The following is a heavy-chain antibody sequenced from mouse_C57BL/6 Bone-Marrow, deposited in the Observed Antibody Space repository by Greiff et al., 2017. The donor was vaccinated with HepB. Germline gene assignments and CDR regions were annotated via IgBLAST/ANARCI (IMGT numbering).Heavy chain of an antibody. V-gene: IGHV1-63*01. J-gene: IGHJ4*01. CDR1: GYTFTNYW. CDR3: ARTAQATLADY. CDR2: IYPGGGYT. Sequence: VQLQESGAELVRPGTSVKMSCKASGYTFTNYWIGWAKQRPGHGLEWIGDIYPGGGYTNYNEKFKGKATLTADKSSSTAYMQFSSLTSEDSAIYYCARTAQATLADYWGQGTSVTVSS. D-gene: IGHD3-2*02.